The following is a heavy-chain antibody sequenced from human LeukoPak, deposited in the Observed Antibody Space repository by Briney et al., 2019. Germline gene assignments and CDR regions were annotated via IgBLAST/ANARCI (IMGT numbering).Heavy chain of an antibody. CDR2: ISYDGSNK. CDR3: ARDLGITMVRGVLGY. J-gene: IGHJ4*02. CDR1: GFTFSSYA. D-gene: IGHD3-10*01. V-gene: IGHV3-30*04. Sequence: GGSLRLSCAASGFTFSSYAMHWVRQAPGKGLEWVAVISYDGSNKYYADSVKGRFTISRDSSKNTLYLQMNSLRAEDTAVYYCARDLGITMVRGVLGYWGQGTLVTVSS.